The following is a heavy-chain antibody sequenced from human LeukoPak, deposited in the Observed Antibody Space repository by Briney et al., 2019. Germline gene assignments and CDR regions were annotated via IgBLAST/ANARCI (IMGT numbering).Heavy chain of an antibody. CDR2: ISAYNGNT. J-gene: IGHJ6*03. V-gene: IGHV1-18*01. D-gene: IGHD5-12*01. CDR1: GYTFTSYG. Sequence: ASVKVSCKASGYTFTSYGISWVRQAPGQGLEWMGWISAYNGNTNYAQKLQGRVTMTTDTSTSTAYMELRSLRSDDTAVYYCARAPHSPTTQYYYYYYMDVWGKGTTVTASS. CDR3: ARAPHSPTTQYYYYYYMDV.